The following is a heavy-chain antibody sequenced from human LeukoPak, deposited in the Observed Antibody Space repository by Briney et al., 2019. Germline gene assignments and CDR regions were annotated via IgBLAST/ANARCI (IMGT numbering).Heavy chain of an antibody. V-gene: IGHV3-49*04. D-gene: IGHD6-13*01. CDR1: GFSFDDYA. CDR3: TRGTLFVATAGLDAFDI. Sequence: GGSLRLSCVGSGFSFDDYAVSWVRQAPGKGLEWVGFIRTKAYGGTPEYAASVKGKFTISRDDPKSFAYLQMNSLKTEDTAVYYCTRGTLFVATAGLDAFDIWGQGTMVTVSS. CDR2: IRTKAYGGTP. J-gene: IGHJ3*02.